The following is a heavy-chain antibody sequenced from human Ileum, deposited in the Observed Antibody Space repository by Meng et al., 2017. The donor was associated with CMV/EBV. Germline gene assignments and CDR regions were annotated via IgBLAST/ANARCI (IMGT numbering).Heavy chain of an antibody. J-gene: IGHJ4*02. V-gene: IGHV1-46*01. Sequence: ASVKVSCKASGYTFTSYYTHWVRQAPGQGLEWMGVINPSGDTTTYAQKFQGRVTMTRDTSTSTVYMELSSLRSEDSAVYHCVSERSGTGYFDYWGQGTLVTVSS. CDR1: GYTFTSYY. CDR2: INPSGDTT. D-gene: IGHD2-15*01. CDR3: VSERSGTGYFDY.